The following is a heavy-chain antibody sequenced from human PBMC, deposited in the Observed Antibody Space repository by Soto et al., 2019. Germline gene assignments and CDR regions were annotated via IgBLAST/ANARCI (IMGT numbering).Heavy chain of an antibody. CDR3: AKGPIAAARYYYYMDV. V-gene: IGHV3-30*18. CDR2: ISYDGSNK. D-gene: IGHD6-13*01. Sequence: QVQLVESGGGVVQPGRSLRLSCAASGFTFSSYGMHWVRQAPGKGLEWVAVISYDGSNKYYADSVKGRFTISRDNSKNTLYLQMNSLRAEDTAVYYCAKGPIAAARYYYYMDVWGKGTTVTVSS. CDR1: GFTFSSYG. J-gene: IGHJ6*03.